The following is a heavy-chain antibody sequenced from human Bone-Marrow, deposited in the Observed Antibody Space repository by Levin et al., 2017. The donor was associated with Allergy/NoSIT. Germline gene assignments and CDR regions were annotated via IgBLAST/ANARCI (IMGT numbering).Heavy chain of an antibody. CDR3: ATERLDMATRGGNY. V-gene: IGHV3-15*01. CDR1: GFTFSNAW. J-gene: IGHJ4*02. D-gene: IGHD5-24*01. Sequence: PGGSLRLSCAASGFTFSNAWMAWVRQAPGKGLEWVGRIKSKDDGAATQYAAPGKGRFTISRDDSKDTLYLQMNSLKTEDTAVYYCATERLDMATRGGNYWGQGTVVTVSS. CDR2: IKSKDDGAAT.